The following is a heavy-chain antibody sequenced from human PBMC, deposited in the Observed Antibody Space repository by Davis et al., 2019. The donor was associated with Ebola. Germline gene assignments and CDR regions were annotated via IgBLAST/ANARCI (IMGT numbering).Heavy chain of an antibody. Sequence: ASVKVSCKASGYTLTSYDINWVRQATGQGLEWMGWMNPNSGNTGYAQKFQGRVTMTRNTSISTAYMELSSLRSEDTAVYYCARAGDTMVRGVIIGYYFDYWGQGTLVTVSS. V-gene: IGHV1-8*01. CDR3: ARAGDTMVRGVIIGYYFDY. D-gene: IGHD3-10*01. CDR1: GYTLTSYD. CDR2: MNPNSGNT. J-gene: IGHJ4*02.